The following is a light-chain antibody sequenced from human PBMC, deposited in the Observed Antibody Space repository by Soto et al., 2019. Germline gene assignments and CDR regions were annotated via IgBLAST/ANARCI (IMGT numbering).Light chain of an antibody. J-gene: IGKJ4*01. CDR3: QQYFSTPLT. V-gene: IGKV4-1*01. CDR2: WAS. CDR1: QSVLYSSNNKNY. Sequence: DIVMTQSPDSLAVSLGERATINCKSSQSVLYSSNNKNYLAWYQQKPGQPTKLLIYWASTRESGVPDRFSGSGSGTGFTLTISSLQAEEVAVYSCQQYFSTPLTFGGGTKEEIK.